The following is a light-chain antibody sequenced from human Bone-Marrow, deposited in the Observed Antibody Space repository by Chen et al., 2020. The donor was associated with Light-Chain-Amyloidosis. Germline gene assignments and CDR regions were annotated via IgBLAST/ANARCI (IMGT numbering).Light chain of an antibody. CDR2: EVR. Sequence: QSALTQPPSVSGSPGQSVTISCTGASSDVGSYNRVSWYQQPPGTVPKLLIYEVRNRPSGVPDRFSASKSGNTASLTISGLQAEDEADYYCSSYSSGSTFVIFGGGTKLTVL. CDR1: SSDVGSYNR. CDR3: SSYSSGSTFVI. J-gene: IGLJ2*01. V-gene: IGLV2-18*02.